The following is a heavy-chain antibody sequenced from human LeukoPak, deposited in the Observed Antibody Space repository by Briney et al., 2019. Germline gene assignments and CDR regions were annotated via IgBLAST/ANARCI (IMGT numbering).Heavy chain of an antibody. CDR2: ISGSGGST. Sequence: PGGSLRLSCAASGFTFSSYAMSWVRQAPGKGLEWVSAISGSGGSTYYADSVKGRFTISRDNSKNTLYLQMNSLRAEDTAVYYCAKDPIPGGDHRSLPPTDYWGQGTLVTVSS. CDR3: AKDPIPGGDHRSLPPTDY. CDR1: GFTFSSYA. D-gene: IGHD3-16*01. J-gene: IGHJ4*02. V-gene: IGHV3-23*01.